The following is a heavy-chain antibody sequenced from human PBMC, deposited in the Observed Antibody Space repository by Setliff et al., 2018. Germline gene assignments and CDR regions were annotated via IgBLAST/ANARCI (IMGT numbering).Heavy chain of an antibody. CDR2: TIPSFGST. D-gene: IGHD2-2*01. CDR1: GGTFSSYG. V-gene: IGHV1-69*05. Sequence: SVKVSCKASGGTFSSYGISWVRQAPGQGLEWMGGTIPSFGSTNYAQKFQGRVTIITDESTSTAYMELSSLRTEDSAVYYCARGPLDFVVVPAAAKFDYWGQGTLVTVSS. J-gene: IGHJ4*02. CDR3: ARGPLDFVVVPAAAKFDY.